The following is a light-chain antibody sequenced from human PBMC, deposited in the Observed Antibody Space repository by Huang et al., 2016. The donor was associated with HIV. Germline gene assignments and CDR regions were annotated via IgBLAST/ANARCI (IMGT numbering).Light chain of an antibody. V-gene: IGKV1-6*01. Sequence: AIQVAQSPSSLSASVGDTVTITCRASTGIRNDLGGYQHQTGKAPELLIYAASNLQSGVPSRFSGSGSGTHFTLTISGLQPEDFATYYCLQDYSYPGTFGRGTVVEIK. CDR2: AAS. CDR1: TGIRND. CDR3: LQDYSYPGT. J-gene: IGKJ4*02.